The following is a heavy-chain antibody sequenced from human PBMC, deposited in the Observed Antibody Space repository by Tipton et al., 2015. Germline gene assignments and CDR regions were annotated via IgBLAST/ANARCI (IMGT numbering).Heavy chain of an antibody. CDR2: IRWNSNNI. V-gene: IGHV3-9*01. J-gene: IGHJ4*02. CDR3: TKDKSSTGWMGGVFDY. CDR1: GFTFDDYA. Sequence: SLRLSCAASGFTFDDYAMHWVRQAPGKGLEWVSGIRWNSNNIAYADSVKGRFTISRDNAKNSLYLQMNSLRAEDTALYFCTKDKSSTGWMGGVFDYWGQGTLVTVSS. D-gene: IGHD6-19*01.